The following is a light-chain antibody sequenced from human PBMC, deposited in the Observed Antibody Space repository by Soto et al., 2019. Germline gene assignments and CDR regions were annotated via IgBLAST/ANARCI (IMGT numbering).Light chain of an antibody. CDR1: QSISNR. Sequence: DIQMTQSPFTLSASVGDRVTITCRASQSISNRMAWHQQKPGKVPKVLISDVSRLKSGVPSRFSGSGSGTEFILSISSLQPDAFATYYCHQYYDYPWTFGQGTKVEIK. V-gene: IGKV1-5*01. CDR2: DVS. J-gene: IGKJ1*01. CDR3: HQYYDYPWT.